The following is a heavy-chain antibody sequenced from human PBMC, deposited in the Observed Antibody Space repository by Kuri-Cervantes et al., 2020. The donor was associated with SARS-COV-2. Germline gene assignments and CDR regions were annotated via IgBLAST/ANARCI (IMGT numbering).Heavy chain of an antibody. CDR2: IIPIFGTA. J-gene: IGHJ6*02. CDR1: GGTFSSYA. Sequence: GGSLRLSCKASGGTFSSYAISWVRQAPGQGLEWMGGIIPIFGTANYAQKFQGRVTITADKSTSTAYMELSSLRSEDTAVYYCARDRDDFWSGCRVNYYYYGMDVWGQGTTVTVSS. CDR3: ARDRDDFWSGCRVNYYYYGMDV. D-gene: IGHD3-3*01. V-gene: IGHV1-69*06.